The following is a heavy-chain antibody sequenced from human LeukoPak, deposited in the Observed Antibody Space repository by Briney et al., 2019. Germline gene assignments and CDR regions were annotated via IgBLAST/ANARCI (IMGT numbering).Heavy chain of an antibody. V-gene: IGHV3-21*01. CDR2: ISSSSSYI. CDR3: ARDLVLWPYYFDY. D-gene: IGHD2-2*01. CDR1: GFTFSRNN. J-gene: IGHJ4*02. Sequence: GGSLRLSCAASGFTFSRNNMNWVRQAPGKGLEWVSSISSSSSYIYYADSVKGRFTISRDNAKNSLYLQMNSLRAEDTAVYYCARDLVLWPYYFDYWGQGTLVTVSS.